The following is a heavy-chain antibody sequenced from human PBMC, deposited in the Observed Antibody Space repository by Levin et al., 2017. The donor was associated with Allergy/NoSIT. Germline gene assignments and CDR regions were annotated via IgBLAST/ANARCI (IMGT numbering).Heavy chain of an antibody. Sequence: GGSLRLSCAASGFTFSSNWMHWVRQSPGEGLVWVSRINEDGSWTTYADSVKGRFTISRDNAKNTLYLQMNSLRDDDTAVNYCARDLNGSRDYWGQGTLVTVSS. CDR3: ARDLNGSRDY. J-gene: IGHJ4*02. CDR1: GFTFSSNW. V-gene: IGHV3-74*01. D-gene: IGHD2-15*01. CDR2: INEDGSWT.